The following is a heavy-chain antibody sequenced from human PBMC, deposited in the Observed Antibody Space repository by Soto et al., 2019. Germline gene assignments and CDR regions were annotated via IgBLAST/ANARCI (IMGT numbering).Heavy chain of an antibody. D-gene: IGHD2-2*01. CDR1: GFTFSNAW. Sequence: GGSLRLSCAASGFTFSNAWMSWVRQAPGKGLEWVGRIKSKTDGGTTDYAAPVKGRFTISRDDSKNTLYLQMNSLKTEDTAVYYCTTEEVPALWYEFNWFDPWGQGTLVTVSS. CDR2: IKSKTDGGTT. CDR3: TTEEVPALWYEFNWFDP. J-gene: IGHJ5*02. V-gene: IGHV3-15*01.